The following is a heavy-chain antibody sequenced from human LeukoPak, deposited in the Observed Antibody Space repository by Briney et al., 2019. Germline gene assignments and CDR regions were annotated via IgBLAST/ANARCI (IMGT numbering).Heavy chain of an antibody. D-gene: IGHD3-10*01. J-gene: IGHJ4*02. CDR2: ISAYNGNT. Sequence: ASVKVSCRASGYTFTSYGISWVRQAPGQGLEGMGWISAYNGNTNYAQKLQGRVTMTTDTSTSTAYMELRSLGSDDTAVYYCARDRLAGELLYTDDYWGQGTLVTVSS. CDR1: GYTFTSYG. CDR3: ARDRLAGELLYTDDY. V-gene: IGHV1-18*01.